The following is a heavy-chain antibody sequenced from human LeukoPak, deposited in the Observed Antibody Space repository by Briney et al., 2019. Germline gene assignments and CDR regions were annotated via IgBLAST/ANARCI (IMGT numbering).Heavy chain of an antibody. V-gene: IGHV1-8*01. D-gene: IGHD2-21*01. CDR1: GYTFTSYD. Sequence: EASVKVSCKASGYTFTSYDINWVRQATGQGLEWMGWMNPNSGNTGYAQKFQGRVTMTRNTSISTAYMELSSLRSEDTAVYYCARAPDCGGDCYSGYYYYYYMDVWGKGTTVTVSS. CDR2: MNPNSGNT. J-gene: IGHJ6*03. CDR3: ARAPDCGGDCYSGYYYYYYMDV.